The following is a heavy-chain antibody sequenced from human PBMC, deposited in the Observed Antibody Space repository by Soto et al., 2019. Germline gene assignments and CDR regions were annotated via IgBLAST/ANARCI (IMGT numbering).Heavy chain of an antibody. J-gene: IGHJ3*02. CDR3: ATGPGGEDNVVAVAAPGMYDYFNI. CDR2: SNHSGST. Sequence: SETLSLTCAVYGGSFSGHYWRWIRQSPGKGLEWIGESNHSGSTNKNPYPKGPVTISVDTSKNQLPLRLAPMTAADTATDRWATGPGGEDNVVAVAAPGMYDYFNIWGQGTRVTVS. CDR1: GGSFSGHY. D-gene: IGHD2-15*01. V-gene: IGHV4-34*06.